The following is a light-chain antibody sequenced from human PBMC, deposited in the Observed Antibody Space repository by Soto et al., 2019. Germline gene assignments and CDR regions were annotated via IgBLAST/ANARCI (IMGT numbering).Light chain of an antibody. J-gene: IGKJ2*01. Sequence: DIQMTQSPASLSASVGDRVTVTCRASQNIGTYLNWYQQQPGKATKLIIYTASTLQSGVPSRFSGSGSVTDFTITISSLQPEYLATDDGQKSAGIPYPFCQGTKAEI. CDR2: TAS. CDR1: QNIGTY. CDR3: QKSAGIPYP. V-gene: IGKV1-39*01.